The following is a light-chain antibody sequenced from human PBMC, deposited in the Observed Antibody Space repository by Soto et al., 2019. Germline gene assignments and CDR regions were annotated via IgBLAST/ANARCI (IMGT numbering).Light chain of an antibody. CDR1: SGSIASNY. CDR2: EDN. CDR3: QSYDSSNWV. V-gene: IGLV6-57*01. Sequence: NFMLTQPHSVSASPGKTVTISCTRSSGSIASNYVQWYQQRPGSSPTTVTYEDNQRPSGVPDRFSGSIDSSSNSASLTISGLKTEDEADYYCQSYDSSNWVFGGGTKLTVL. J-gene: IGLJ3*02.